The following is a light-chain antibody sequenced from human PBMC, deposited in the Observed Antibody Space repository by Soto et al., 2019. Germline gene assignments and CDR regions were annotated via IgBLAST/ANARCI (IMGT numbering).Light chain of an antibody. V-gene: IGKV3-11*01. Sequence: FTKSPATLSLSPGERATLSCRASQSVSSYLAWYQQKPGQAPRLLIYDASNRATGIPARFSGSGSGTDFTLTISSLEPEDFAVYYCQQRSNWRITFGQGTRLEVK. CDR1: QSVSSY. CDR3: QQRSNWRIT. J-gene: IGKJ5*01. CDR2: DAS.